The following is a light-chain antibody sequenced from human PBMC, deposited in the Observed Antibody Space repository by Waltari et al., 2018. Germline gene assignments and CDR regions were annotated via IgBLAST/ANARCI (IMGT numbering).Light chain of an antibody. Sequence: SYALTQPPSVSVSPGQTATITCSGDALPRQHAHWYQQKPGQAPLLIIYRDTQRPSGIPYPFSSSTSWTKVTLTITDVQAEDEADYYGQSVDTYSRSVVFGGGTRLTV. J-gene: IGLJ2*01. V-gene: IGLV3-25*03. CDR2: RDT. CDR3: QSVDTYSRSVV. CDR1: ALPRQH.